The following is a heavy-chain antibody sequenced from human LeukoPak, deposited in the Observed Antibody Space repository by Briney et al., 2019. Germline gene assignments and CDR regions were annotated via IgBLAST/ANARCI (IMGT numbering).Heavy chain of an antibody. CDR2: IYTSGST. J-gene: IGHJ6*03. CDR3: ARDEYYYYYMDV. CDR1: GGSISSYY. Sequence: PSETXSLTCTVSGGSISSYYWSWIRQPAGKXXXWIGRIYTSGSTNYNPSLKSRVTMSVDTSKNQFSLKLSSVTAADTAVYYCARDEYYYYYMDVWGKGTTVTVSS. V-gene: IGHV4-4*07.